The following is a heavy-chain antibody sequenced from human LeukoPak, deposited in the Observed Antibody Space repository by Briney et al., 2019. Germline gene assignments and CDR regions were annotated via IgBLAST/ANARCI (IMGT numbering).Heavy chain of an antibody. J-gene: IGHJ3*02. CDR2: FNPNSGGT. CDR3: ARPLTGVYCGGDCYSGAFDI. Sequence: GASVKVSCKASGYTFTGYYMHWVRQAPGQGLEWMGWFNPNSGGTNYAQKFQGRVTMTRDTSISTAYMELSRLRSDDTAVYYCARPLTGVYCGGDCYSGAFDIWGQGTMVTVSS. D-gene: IGHD2-21*02. V-gene: IGHV1-2*02. CDR1: GYTFTGYY.